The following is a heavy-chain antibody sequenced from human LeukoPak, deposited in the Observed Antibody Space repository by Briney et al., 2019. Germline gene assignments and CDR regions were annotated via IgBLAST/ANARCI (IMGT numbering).Heavy chain of an antibody. CDR1: GGSITSYY. J-gene: IGHJ5*02. V-gene: IGHV4-34*01. Sequence: PSETLSLTCTVSGGSITSYYRSWIRQPPGKGLEWIGEINHSGSTNYNPSLKSRVTISVDTSKNQFSLKLSSVTAADTAVYYCARHDGSGSYFWFDPWGQGTLVTVSS. D-gene: IGHD3-10*01. CDR2: INHSGST. CDR3: ARHDGSGSYFWFDP.